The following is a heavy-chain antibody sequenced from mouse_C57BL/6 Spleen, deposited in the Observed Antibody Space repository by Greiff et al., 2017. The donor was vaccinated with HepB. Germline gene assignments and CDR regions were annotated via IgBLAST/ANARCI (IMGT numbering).Heavy chain of an antibody. Sequence: EVKLMESGAELVRPGASVKLSCTASGFNIKDDYMHWVKQRPEQGLEWIGWIDPENGDTEYASKFQGKATITADTSSNTAYLQLSSLTSEDTAVYYCTTLPPYPRAYWGQGTLVTVSA. V-gene: IGHV14-4*01. CDR2: IDPENGDT. CDR1: GFNIKDDY. CDR3: TTLPPYPRAY. J-gene: IGHJ3*01.